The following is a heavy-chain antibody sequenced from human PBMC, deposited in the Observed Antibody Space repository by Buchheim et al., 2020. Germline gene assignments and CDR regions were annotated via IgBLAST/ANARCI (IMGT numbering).Heavy chain of an antibody. CDR3: ARDHGQDIVLMVYGSFDY. V-gene: IGHV3-30-3*01. D-gene: IGHD2-8*01. J-gene: IGHJ4*02. CDR2: ISYDGSNK. Sequence: QVQLVESGGGVVQPGRSLRLSCAASGFTFSSYAMHWVRQAPGKGLEWVAVISYDGSNKYYADSVKGRFTISRDNSKNTLYLQMNSLRAEDTAVYYCARDHGQDIVLMVYGSFDYWGQGTL. CDR1: GFTFSSYA.